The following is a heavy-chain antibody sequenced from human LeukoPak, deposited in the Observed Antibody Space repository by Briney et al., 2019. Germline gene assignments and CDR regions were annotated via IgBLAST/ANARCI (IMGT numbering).Heavy chain of an antibody. J-gene: IGHJ5*02. CDR3: ARRLRGVVVAATYNWFDP. CDR2: IYYSGST. V-gene: IGHV4-39*01. Sequence: SQTLSLTCTVSGGSISSSSYYWGWIRQPPGKGLEWIGSIYYSGSTYYNPSLKSRVTISVDTSKNQFSLKLSSVTAADTAVYYCARRLRGVVVAATYNWFDPLGPGNPGHRLL. CDR1: GGSISSSSYY. D-gene: IGHD2-15*01.